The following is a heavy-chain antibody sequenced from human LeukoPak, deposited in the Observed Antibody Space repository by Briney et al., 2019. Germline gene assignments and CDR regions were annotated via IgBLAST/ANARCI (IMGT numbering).Heavy chain of an antibody. V-gene: IGHV3-7*01. Sequence: GGSLRLSCSASGFTFSSYWVTWVRQAPGKGLEWVANVKQDGSEKNYVDSVKGRFTISRDNAKNSLYLQMNSLRVDDTAVYYCARAYFLGKGTTVTVSS. CDR2: VKQDGSEK. CDR1: GFTFSSYW. CDR3: ARAYF. J-gene: IGHJ6*04. D-gene: IGHD2-8*01.